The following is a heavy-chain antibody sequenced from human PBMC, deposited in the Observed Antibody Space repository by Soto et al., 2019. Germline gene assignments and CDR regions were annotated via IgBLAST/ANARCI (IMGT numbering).Heavy chain of an antibody. CDR1: GFTFSSYA. V-gene: IGHV3-30-3*01. CDR2: ISYDGSNK. Sequence: GGSLRLSCAASGFTFSSYAMHWVRQAPGKGLEWAAVISYDGSNKYYADSVKGRFTISRDNSKNTLYLQMNSLRAEDTAVYYCARSGYDSSGYVDDRTLWYWGQGTLVTVSS. CDR3: ARSGYDSSGYVDDRTLWY. D-gene: IGHD3-22*01. J-gene: IGHJ4*02.